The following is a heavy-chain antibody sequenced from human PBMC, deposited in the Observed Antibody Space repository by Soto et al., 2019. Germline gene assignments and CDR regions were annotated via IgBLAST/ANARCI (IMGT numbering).Heavy chain of an antibody. V-gene: IGHV1-69*12. J-gene: IGHJ6*02. Sequence: QVQLVQSGAEVKKPGSSVKVSCKASGGTFSSYAISWVRQAPGQGLEWMGWIIPIFGTANYAQKFQGRVTITADESTSRAYMELSSLRSEDTAVYYCAEGDCSGVSCYGAHIYYGMDVWGQGTTVTVSS. CDR1: GGTFSSYA. CDR3: AEGDCSGVSCYGAHIYYGMDV. D-gene: IGHD2-15*01. CDR2: IIPIFGTA.